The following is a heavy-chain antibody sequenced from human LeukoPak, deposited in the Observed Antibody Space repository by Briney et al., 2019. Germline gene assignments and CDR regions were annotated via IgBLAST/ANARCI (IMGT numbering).Heavy chain of an antibody. CDR2: INPSGGST. CDR3: ARHLRYSSSWYPNWFDP. CDR1: GYTFTSYY. Sequence: ASVKVSCKASGYTFTSYYMHWVRQAPGQGLEWMGIINPSGGSTSYAQKFQGRVTMTRDTSTSTVYMELSSLKASDTAMYYCARHLRYSSSWYPNWFDPWGQGTLVTVSS. D-gene: IGHD6-13*01. V-gene: IGHV1-46*01. J-gene: IGHJ5*02.